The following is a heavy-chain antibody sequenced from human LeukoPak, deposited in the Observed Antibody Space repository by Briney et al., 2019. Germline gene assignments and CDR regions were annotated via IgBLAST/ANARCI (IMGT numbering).Heavy chain of an antibody. D-gene: IGHD6-13*01. CDR2: IKQDGTEK. V-gene: IGHV3-7*01. CDR1: GFTFSSYW. J-gene: IGHJ6*03. CDR3: ARDFSPGIAAPHYYYYYMDV. Sequence: GSLRLSCAASGFTFSSYWMGWVRQAPGKGLEWVANIKQDGTEKYYVDSVKGRLTISRDNAKNSLYLQMNSLRAEDTAVYYCARDFSPGIAAPHYYYYYMDVWGKGTTVTVSS.